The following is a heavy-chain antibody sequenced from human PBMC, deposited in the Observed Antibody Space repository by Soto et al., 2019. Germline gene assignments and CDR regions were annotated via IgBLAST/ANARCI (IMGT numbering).Heavy chain of an antibody. CDR1: GDSFSSNSAA. Sequence: SQTLSLTCAISGDSFSSNSAAWNWIRQSPSRGLEWLGRTYYRSKWYNDYAVSVKSRITINPDTSKNQFSLQLKSVTPEDTAVYYCANAGLYCSGGSCYSVWFDPWGQGTLVTVSS. V-gene: IGHV6-1*01. CDR3: ANAGLYCSGGSCYSVWFDP. D-gene: IGHD2-15*01. J-gene: IGHJ5*02. CDR2: TYYRSKWYN.